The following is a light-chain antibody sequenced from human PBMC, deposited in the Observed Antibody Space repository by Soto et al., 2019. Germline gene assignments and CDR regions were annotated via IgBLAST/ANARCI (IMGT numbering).Light chain of an antibody. J-gene: IGLJ2*01. CDR1: SSDIGSNT. CDR2: RDN. CDR3: SAWDDNIYGPV. Sequence: QSVLTQPPSASGTPGQRVAISCSGGSSDIGSNTVNWYLHLPGAAPKLLIYRDNQRPSGVPDRFSGSKSGTSASLTISGLQSEDEADYLCSAWDDNIYGPVFGGGTKLTFL. V-gene: IGLV1-44*01.